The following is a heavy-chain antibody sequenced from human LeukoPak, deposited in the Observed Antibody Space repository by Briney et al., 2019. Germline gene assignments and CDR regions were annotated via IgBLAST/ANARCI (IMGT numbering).Heavy chain of an antibody. Sequence: PGGSLRLSCAASGFTVSDNYMTWVRQAPGKGLEWVSIIYYGDTSYYTDSVRGRFTISRDNSKNTVYLQMNSLRAEDTAVYYCAREWWNSGYATNAFDIWGQGTTVTVSS. CDR2: IYYGDTS. D-gene: IGHD5-12*01. J-gene: IGHJ3*02. CDR1: GFTVSDNY. CDR3: AREWWNSGYATNAFDI. V-gene: IGHV3-53*01.